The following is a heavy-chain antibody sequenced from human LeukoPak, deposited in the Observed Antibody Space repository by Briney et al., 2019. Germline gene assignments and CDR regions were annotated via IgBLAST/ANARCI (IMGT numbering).Heavy chain of an antibody. V-gene: IGHV1-69*04. CDR1: GGTFSSYA. CDR2: IIPILGIA. D-gene: IGHD5-18*01. CDR3: ARGTRRGYSYGDGWFDP. J-gene: IGHJ5*02. Sequence: ASVKVSCKSSGGTFSSYAIIWVRQAPGQGLEWMGRIIPILGIANYAQKFQGRVTITADKSTSTAYMELSSLRSEDTAVYYCARGTRRGYSYGDGWFDPWGQGTVVTVSS.